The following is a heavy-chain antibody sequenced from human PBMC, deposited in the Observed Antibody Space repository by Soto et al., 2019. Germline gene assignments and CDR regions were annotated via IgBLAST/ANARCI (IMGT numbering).Heavy chain of an antibody. J-gene: IGHJ4*02. CDR1: GDSISKSGYY. Sequence: SETLSLTCAVSGDSISKSGYYWSWIRQNQGKALEWIGYIYYSGSTFYNPSLKSRVAVSVDTSTNQISLRVKFVTAADTGVYFCARHALQNEFELWGQGT. V-gene: IGHV4-39*01. CDR2: IYYSGST. D-gene: IGHD3-10*01. CDR3: ARHALQNEFEL.